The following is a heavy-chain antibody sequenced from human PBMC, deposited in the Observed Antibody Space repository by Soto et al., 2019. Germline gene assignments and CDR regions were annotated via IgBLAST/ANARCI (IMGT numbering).Heavy chain of an antibody. CDR2: MNQDGSES. CDR3: ARLSTSAGRRDLAC. V-gene: IGHV3-7*01. J-gene: IGHJ4*02. CDR1: GFSLSSYW. Sequence: EVQLVESGGGLVQPGGSLRLSCAASGFSLSSYWMSWVRQAPGKGLEWVANMNQDGSESDYMGSVKGRFTFTRDNAKNSLYLQMNSLRAEDTAVYYCARLSTSAGRRDLACWGQGTLVTVSS.